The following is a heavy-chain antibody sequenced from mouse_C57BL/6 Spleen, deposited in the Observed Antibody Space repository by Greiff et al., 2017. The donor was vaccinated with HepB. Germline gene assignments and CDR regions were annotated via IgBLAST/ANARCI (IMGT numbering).Heavy chain of an antibody. D-gene: IGHD1-1*01. CDR3: ARPYHYYGSSYWYFDV. J-gene: IGHJ1*03. CDR2: IDPSDSYT. V-gene: IGHV1-50*01. CDR1: GYTFTSYW. Sequence: VQLQQPGAELVKPGASVKLSCKASGYTFTSYWMQWVKQRPGQGLEWIGEIDPSDSYTNYNQKFKGKATLTVDTSSSTAYMQLSRLTSEDSAVYYCARPYHYYGSSYWYFDVWGTGTTVTVSS.